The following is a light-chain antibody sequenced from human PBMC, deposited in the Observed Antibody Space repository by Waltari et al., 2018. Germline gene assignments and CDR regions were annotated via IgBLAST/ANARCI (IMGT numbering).Light chain of an antibody. Sequence: QSALTQPASVSGSPGQSITISCTGTSRDGGGYNYVSWYQQHPGKAPKLMIYDVSNRPSGVSNRFSGSKSGNTASLTISGLQAEDEADYYCSSYISSSTLELFGGGTSLTVL. CDR2: DVS. V-gene: IGLV2-14*03. CDR3: SSYISSSTLEL. CDR1: SRDGGGYNY. J-gene: IGLJ2*01.